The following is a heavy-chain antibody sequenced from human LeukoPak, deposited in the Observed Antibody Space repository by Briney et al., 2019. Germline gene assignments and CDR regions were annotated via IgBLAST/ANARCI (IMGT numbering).Heavy chain of an antibody. V-gene: IGHV3-30-3*01. CDR2: ISYDGSNK. D-gene: IGHD1-14*01. CDR3: GRDGGYYFDY. Sequence: PGRSLRLSCAASGFTFSSYAMHWVRQAPGKGLEWVAVISYDGSNKYYADSVKGRCTISRDNSKNTLYLQMNSLRAEDTAVYHCGRDGGYYFDYWGQGTLVTVSS. J-gene: IGHJ4*02. CDR1: GFTFSSYA.